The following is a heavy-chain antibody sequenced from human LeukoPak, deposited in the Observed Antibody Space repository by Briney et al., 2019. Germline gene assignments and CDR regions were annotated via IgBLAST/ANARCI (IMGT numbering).Heavy chain of an antibody. D-gene: IGHD6-19*01. CDR1: GFTFSSYA. CDR3: AKVFGIAVAATWFDY. Sequence: GGSLRLSCAASGFTFSSYAMSWVRQAPGKGLEWVSAISGSGGSTYYADSVKGRFTISRDNSKNTLYLQMNSLRAEDTVVYYCAKVFGIAVAATWFDYWGQGTLVTVSS. V-gene: IGHV3-23*01. CDR2: ISGSGGST. J-gene: IGHJ4*02.